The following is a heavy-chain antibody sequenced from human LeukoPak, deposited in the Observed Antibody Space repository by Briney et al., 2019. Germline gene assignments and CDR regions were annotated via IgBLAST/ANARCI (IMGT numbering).Heavy chain of an antibody. Sequence: GASVKVSCKASGGTFSSYAISWVRQAPGQGLEWMGGIIPIFGTANYAQKFQGRVTMIIDTSTSTAYMELRSLRSDDTAVYYCARDGFFGSGIVGAFDIWGQGTMVTVSS. J-gene: IGHJ3*02. CDR2: IIPIFGTA. CDR1: GGTFSSYA. D-gene: IGHD3-10*01. V-gene: IGHV1-69*05. CDR3: ARDGFFGSGIVGAFDI.